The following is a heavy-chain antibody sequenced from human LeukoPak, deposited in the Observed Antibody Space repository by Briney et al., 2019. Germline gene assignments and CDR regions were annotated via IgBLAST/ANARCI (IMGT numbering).Heavy chain of an antibody. Sequence: SETLSLTCAVYGGSFSGYYWSWIRQPPGKGLEWIGEINHSGSTNYNPSLKSRVTISVDTSKNQFSLKLSSVTAADTAVYYCARVEDDSSGYYYRHPFFDYWGQGTLVTVSS. CDR3: ARVEDDSSGYYYRHPFFDY. CDR1: GGSFSGYY. D-gene: IGHD3-22*01. J-gene: IGHJ4*02. CDR2: INHSGST. V-gene: IGHV4-34*01.